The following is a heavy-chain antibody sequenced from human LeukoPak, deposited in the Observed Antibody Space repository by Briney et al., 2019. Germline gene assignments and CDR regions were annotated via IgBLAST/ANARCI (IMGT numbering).Heavy chain of an antibody. CDR3: ARDRGDIVVVVAATGDAFDI. V-gene: IGHV7-4-1*02. D-gene: IGHD2-15*01. J-gene: IGHJ3*02. Sequence: ASVKVSCKASGYTFTSYAMNWVRQAPGQGLEWMGWINTNTGNPTYAQGFTGRLVFSLDTSVSTAYLQISSLKAEDTAVYYCARDRGDIVVVVAATGDAFDIWGQGTMVTVSS. CDR2: INTNTGNP. CDR1: GYTFTSYA.